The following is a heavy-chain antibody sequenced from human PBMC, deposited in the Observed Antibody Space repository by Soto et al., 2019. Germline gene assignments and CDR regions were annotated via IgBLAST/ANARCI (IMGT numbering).Heavy chain of an antibody. D-gene: IGHD4-17*01. CDR1: GGSISSYY. J-gene: IGHJ4*02. Sequence: SETLSLTCTVSGGSISSYYWSWIRQPPGKGLEWIGYIYYSGSTNYNPSLKSRVTISVDTSKNQFSLKLSSVTAADTAVYYCASGTVTTLDYYFDYWGQGTLVTVSS. V-gene: IGHV4-59*01. CDR3: ASGTVTTLDYYFDY. CDR2: IYYSGST.